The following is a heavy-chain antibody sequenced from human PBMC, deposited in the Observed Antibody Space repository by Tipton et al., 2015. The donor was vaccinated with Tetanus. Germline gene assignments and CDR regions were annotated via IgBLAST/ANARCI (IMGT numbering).Heavy chain of an antibody. D-gene: IGHD5-18*01. Sequence: TLSLTCTVSGGSISSGGYYWSWIRQHPGKGLEWIGYIYYSGSTYYNPSLKSRVTISVDTSKNQFSLKLSSVTAADTAVYYCARAVGYSYGYESQYWYFDLWGRGTLVTVSS. CDR1: GGSISSGGYY. CDR3: ARAVGYSYGYESQYWYFDL. V-gene: IGHV4-31*03. CDR2: IYYSGST. J-gene: IGHJ2*01.